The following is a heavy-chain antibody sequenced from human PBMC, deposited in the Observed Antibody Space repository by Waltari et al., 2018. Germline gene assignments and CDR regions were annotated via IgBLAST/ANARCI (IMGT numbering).Heavy chain of an antibody. CDR2: VYYNGAT. D-gene: IGHD1-1*01. Sequence: QLQLQESGPGLVKPSETLTLFCFVSGGSIATSDYYWVWVRQAPGQGLEWIGTVYYNGATQYNPSLKSRVTISVDTSMNLFSLRLSFVTAADTAVYFCAREHRFGGTSLGDSWGQGIVVTVSA. CDR1: GGSIATSDYY. J-gene: IGHJ4*02. V-gene: IGHV4-39*07. CDR3: AREHRFGGTSLGDS.